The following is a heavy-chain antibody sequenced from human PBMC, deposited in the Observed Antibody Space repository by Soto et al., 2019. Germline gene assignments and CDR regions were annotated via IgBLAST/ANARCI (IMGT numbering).Heavy chain of an antibody. V-gene: IGHV1-24*01. D-gene: IGHD1-26*01. Sequence: PRKGLEWMGGFDPEDGETIYAQKFQGRVTMTEDTSTDTAYMELSSLRSEDTAVYYCATERPRSGSYYPRRGTSSFAYRGYGTPVTVSS. CDR2: FDPEDGET. CDR3: ATERPRSGSYYPRRGTSSFAY. J-gene: IGHJ4*01.